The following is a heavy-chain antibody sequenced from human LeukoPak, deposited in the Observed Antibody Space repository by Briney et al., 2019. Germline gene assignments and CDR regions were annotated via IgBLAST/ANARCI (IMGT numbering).Heavy chain of an antibody. Sequence: SETLSLTFAVYGGSISGYYWSWIRPPPGKGLGWVGEIHYTGATSYNPSLKSRATISIETSKNQVSLRLSSVNAADTAVFYFRGGNILSGFCFDLWGREP. D-gene: IGHD3-9*01. CDR3: RGGNILSGFCFDL. CDR1: GGSISGYY. J-gene: IGHJ4*02. CDR2: IHYTGAT. V-gene: IGHV4-34*01.